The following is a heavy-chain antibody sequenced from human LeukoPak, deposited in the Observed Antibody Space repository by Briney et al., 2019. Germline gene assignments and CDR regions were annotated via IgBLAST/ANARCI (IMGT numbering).Heavy chain of an antibody. V-gene: IGHV1-18*01. CDR2: ISAYNGNT. D-gene: IGHD4-17*01. CDR1: GYTFTTFA. CDR3: ARDISGDPYWYFDL. Sequence: ASVKVSCKASGYTFTTFAFNWVRQAPGQGLEWMGWISAYNGNTNSAQKLQGRVTMTTDTSTSTAYMELRSLRSEDTAVYYCARDISGDPYWYFDLWGRGTLVTVSS. J-gene: IGHJ2*01.